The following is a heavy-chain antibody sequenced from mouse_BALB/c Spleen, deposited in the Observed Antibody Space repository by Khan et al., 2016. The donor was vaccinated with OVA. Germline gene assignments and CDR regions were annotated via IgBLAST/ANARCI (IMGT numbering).Heavy chain of an antibody. Sequence: QVQLKQSGPGLVAPSQSLSITCTVSGFSLSRYNIHWVRQPPGKGLEWLGMIWGGGGTDYNSTLKSRLSIRKDNSKSQVLLKMNSLQIDDTAMYYCARAYYRYDGYYAMDYWCQGTSVTVSS. CDR3: ARAYYRYDGYYAMDY. D-gene: IGHD2-14*01. CDR2: IWGGGGT. J-gene: IGHJ4*01. CDR1: GFSLSRYN. V-gene: IGHV2-6-4*01.